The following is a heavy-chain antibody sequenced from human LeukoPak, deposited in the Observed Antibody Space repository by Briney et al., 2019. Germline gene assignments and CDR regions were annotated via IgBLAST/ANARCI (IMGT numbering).Heavy chain of an antibody. J-gene: IGHJ4*02. CDR3: AREIAARSYYFDY. D-gene: IGHD6-6*01. CDR2: IYTSGST. CDR1: GGSISSGGYY. Sequence: SETLSLTCTVSGGSISSGGYYWSWIRQPAGKGLEWIGRIYTSGSTNYNPSLKSRVTMSVDTSKNQFSLKLSSVTAADTAVYYCAREIAARSYYFDYWGQGTLVTVSS. V-gene: IGHV4-61*02.